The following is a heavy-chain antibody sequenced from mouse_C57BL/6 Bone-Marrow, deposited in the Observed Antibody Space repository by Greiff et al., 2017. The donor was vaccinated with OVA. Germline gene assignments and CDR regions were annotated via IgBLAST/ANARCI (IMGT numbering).Heavy chain of an antibody. J-gene: IGHJ1*03. D-gene: IGHD2-5*01. CDR3: TAPYYSNYDWYFDV. CDR1: GFTFSNYW. CDR2: IRLKSDNYAT. V-gene: IGHV6-3*01. Sequence: EVKLMESGGGLVQPGGSMKLSCVASGFTFSNYWMNWVRQSPEKGLEWVAQIRLKSDNYATHYAESVKGRFTISRDDSKSSVYLQMNNLRAEDTGIYYCTAPYYSNYDWYFDVWGTGTTVTVSS.